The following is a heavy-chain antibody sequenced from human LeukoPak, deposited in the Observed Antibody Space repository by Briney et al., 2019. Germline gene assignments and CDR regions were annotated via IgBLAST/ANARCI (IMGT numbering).Heavy chain of an antibody. J-gene: IGHJ6*02. Sequence: SETLSLTCTVSGGSISSYYWSWIRQPPGKGLEWIGYIYYSGSTNYNPSLKSRVTISVDTSKNQFSQKLSSVTAADTAVYYCARDVIRGGMDVWGQGTTVTVSS. D-gene: IGHD2/OR15-2a*01. CDR1: GGSISSYY. CDR2: IYYSGST. CDR3: ARDVIRGGMDV. V-gene: IGHV4-59*12.